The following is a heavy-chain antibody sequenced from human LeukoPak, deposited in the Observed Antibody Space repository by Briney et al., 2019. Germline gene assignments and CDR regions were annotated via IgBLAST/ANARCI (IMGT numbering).Heavy chain of an antibody. V-gene: IGHV1-2*02. Sequence: ASVKVSCKASGYTFTGYYMHWVRQAPGQGLEWMGWINPNSGGTNYAQKFQGRVTMTRDTSISTAYMELSRLRSDDTAVYYCARDRKATVTSPLAYWGQGTLVTVSS. J-gene: IGHJ4*02. CDR2: INPNSGGT. CDR3: ARDRKATVTSPLAY. D-gene: IGHD4-17*01. CDR1: GYTFTGYY.